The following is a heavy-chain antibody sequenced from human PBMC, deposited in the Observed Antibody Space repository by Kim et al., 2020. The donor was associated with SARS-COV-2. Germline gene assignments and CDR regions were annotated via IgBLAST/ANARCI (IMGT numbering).Heavy chain of an antibody. CDR2: ISWNSGSI. CDR3: AKDGWVGAATESDY. Sequence: GGSLRLSCAASGFTFGAYAMHWVRQAPGKGLEWVSGISWNSGSIGYADSVKGRFTISRDNAKNSLYLQMNSLRAEDTALYYCAKDGWVGAATESDYWGQGTLVTVSS. J-gene: IGHJ4*02. CDR1: GFTFGAYA. V-gene: IGHV3-9*01. D-gene: IGHD2-15*01.